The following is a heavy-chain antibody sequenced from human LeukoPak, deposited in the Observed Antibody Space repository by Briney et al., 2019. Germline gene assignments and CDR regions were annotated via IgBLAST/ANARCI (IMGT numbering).Heavy chain of an antibody. D-gene: IGHD6-19*01. J-gene: IGHJ1*01. CDR3: ARAVAVAGTAIEYFQH. CDR1: GFTFSSYA. V-gene: IGHV3-23*01. CDR2: ISGSGGST. Sequence: GGSLRLSCAASGFTFSSYAMSWVRQAPGKGLEWVSTISGSGGSTYYADSVKGRFTISRDNSKNTLYLQMNSLRAEDTAVYYCARAVAVAGTAIEYFQHWGQGTLVTVSS.